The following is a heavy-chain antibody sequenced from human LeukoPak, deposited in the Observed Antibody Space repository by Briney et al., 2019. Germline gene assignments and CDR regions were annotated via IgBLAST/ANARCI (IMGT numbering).Heavy chain of an antibody. V-gene: IGHV3-30*02. D-gene: IGHD2-2*01. CDR3: AKDRPGQLQSSTEYFQH. CDR2: IRYDGSNK. CDR1: GFTFSSYG. J-gene: IGHJ1*01. Sequence: GGSLRLSCAASGFTFSSYGMHWVRQAPGKGLGWVAFIRYDGSNKYYADSVKGRFTISRDNSKNTLYLQMNSLRAEDTAVYYCAKDRPGQLQSSTEYFQHWGQGTLVTVSS.